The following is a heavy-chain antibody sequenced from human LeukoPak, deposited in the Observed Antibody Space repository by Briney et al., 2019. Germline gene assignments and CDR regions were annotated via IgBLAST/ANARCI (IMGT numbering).Heavy chain of an antibody. CDR1: GFTFSSYS. V-gene: IGHV3-21*01. CDR2: ISSSSSYI. D-gene: IGHD3-10*01. CDR3: ARDLWFGEGDY. J-gene: IGHJ4*02. Sequence: GGSLRLSCAASGFTFSSYSMNWVRQAPGKGLEWVSSISSSSSYIYCADSVKGRFTISRDNAKNSLYLQMNSLRAEDTAVYYCARDLWFGEGDYWGQGTLVTVSS.